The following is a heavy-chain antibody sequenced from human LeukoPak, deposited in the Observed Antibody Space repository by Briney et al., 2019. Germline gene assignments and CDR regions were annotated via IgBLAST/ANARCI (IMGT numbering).Heavy chain of an antibody. Sequence: SETLSLTCAVSGGSISSYYWSWVRQPPGKGLEWIGYIYHSGRTNYSPSLKSRVTISVDTSKNQFSLKLSSVTAADTAVYYCARHAAFAEYQSHLTHFDYWGQGTLVTVSS. CDR1: GGSISSYY. V-gene: IGHV4-59*08. D-gene: IGHD2-2*01. CDR2: IYHSGRT. CDR3: ARHAAFAEYQSHLTHFDY. J-gene: IGHJ4*02.